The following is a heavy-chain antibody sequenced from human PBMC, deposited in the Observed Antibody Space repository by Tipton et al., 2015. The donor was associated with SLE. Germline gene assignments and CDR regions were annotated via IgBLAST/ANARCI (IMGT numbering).Heavy chain of an antibody. CDR3: ARRTVAALGAQFGDVFDI. J-gene: IGHJ3*02. CDR1: GDSLRTREYS. Sequence: TLSLTCYVSGDSLRTREYSWGWIRQPPGKGLEWIGSVHYSGPTYYKPSLKSRVGISVETSKNQISLKLSSVTAADTAVYFCARRTVAALGAQFGDVFDIWGQGTMVTVSS. V-gene: IGHV4-39*07. D-gene: IGHD6-6*01. CDR2: VHYSGPT.